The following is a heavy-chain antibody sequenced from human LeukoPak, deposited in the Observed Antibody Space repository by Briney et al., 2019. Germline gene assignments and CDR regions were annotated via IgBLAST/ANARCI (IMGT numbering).Heavy chain of an antibody. D-gene: IGHD6-13*01. V-gene: IGHV3-23*01. CDR3: ARIRYSSSSGAFDI. CDR1: GFTFSSYS. J-gene: IGHJ3*02. CDR2: ISGSGGST. Sequence: GGSLRLSCAASGFTFSSYSMNWVRQAPGKGLEWVSAISGSGGSTYYADSVKGRFTISRDNSKNTLYLQMNSLRAEDTAVYYCARIRYSSSSGAFDIWGQGTMVTVSS.